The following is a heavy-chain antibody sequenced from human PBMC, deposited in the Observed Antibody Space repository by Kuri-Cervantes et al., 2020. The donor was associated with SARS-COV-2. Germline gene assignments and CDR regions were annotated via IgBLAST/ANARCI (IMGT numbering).Heavy chain of an antibody. V-gene: IGHV3-48*03. CDR3: AREGYYEPTDMDV. CDR1: GYSFTSYW. D-gene: IGHD3-22*01. Sequence: SCKGSGYSFTSYWMSWVRQAPGKGLEWVSYISSSGSTIYYADSVKGRFTISRDNAKNSLYLQMNSLKAEDTAVYYCAREGYYEPTDMDVWGQGTTGTVS. J-gene: IGHJ6*02. CDR2: ISSSGSTI.